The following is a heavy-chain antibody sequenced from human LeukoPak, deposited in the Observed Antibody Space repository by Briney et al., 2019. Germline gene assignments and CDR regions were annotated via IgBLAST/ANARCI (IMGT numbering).Heavy chain of an antibody. CDR3: ARALPYDFWSGYYHDY. V-gene: IGHV3-66*02. CDR2: IYSGCCT. CDR1: GFTVSSNY. Sequence: GGSLRLSCAASGFTVSSNYISWVRQAPGKGLEWASVIYSGCCTYYADSVKGRLKISRDNSKNKLYLQMNSLRAEDTAVYYCARALPYDFWSGYYHDYWGQGTLVTVSS. D-gene: IGHD3-3*01. J-gene: IGHJ4*02.